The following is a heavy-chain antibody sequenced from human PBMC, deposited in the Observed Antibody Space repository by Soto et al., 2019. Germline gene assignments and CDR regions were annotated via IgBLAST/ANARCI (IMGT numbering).Heavy chain of an antibody. CDR1: GDSIISSDFY. V-gene: IGHV4-39*01. CDR2: IFYLGSS. Sequence: KTSETPSLTCTVSGDSIISSDFYWGWVRQPPGKGLEWIGSIFYLGSSYYNPSLKSRVTVSVDTSKNQFSLRLRSVTAADTALYFCARHSLALRKNNWFDPWGQGIMVTVSS. J-gene: IGHJ5*02. CDR3: ARHSLALRKNNWFDP. D-gene: IGHD3-3*02.